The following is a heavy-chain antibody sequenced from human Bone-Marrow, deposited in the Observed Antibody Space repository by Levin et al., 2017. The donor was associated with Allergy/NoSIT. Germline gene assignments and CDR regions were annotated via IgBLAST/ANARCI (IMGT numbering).Heavy chain of an antibody. V-gene: IGHV1-18*01. J-gene: IGHJ6*03. CDR3: ASDHSPFTLVQGISGYYSYLDV. D-gene: IGHD3-10*01. CDR1: GYTFTSFG. Sequence: ASVKVSCRASGYTFTSFGISWVRQAPGQGLEWMGGISIYNGDTKYAQNFQGRVTMTTDTSTTKAYIALRSLRSDDTAIYYCASDHSPFTLVQGISGYYSYLDVWGKGTTVTVSS. CDR2: ISIYNGDT.